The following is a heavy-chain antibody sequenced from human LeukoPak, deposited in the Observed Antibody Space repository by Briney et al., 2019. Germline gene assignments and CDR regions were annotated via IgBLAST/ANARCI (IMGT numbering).Heavy chain of an antibody. J-gene: IGHJ6*02. V-gene: IGHV3-66*01. D-gene: IGHD5-18*01. CDR1: GFSFSTYA. CDR2: IYSGGST. CDR3: ARVISSGFYYYYGMDV. Sequence: GGSLRLSCAASGFSFSTYAMTWVRQAPGKGLEWVSVIYSGGSTYYADSVKGRFTISRDNSKNTLYLQMNSLRAEDTAVYYCARVISSGFYYYYGMDVWGQGTTVTVSS.